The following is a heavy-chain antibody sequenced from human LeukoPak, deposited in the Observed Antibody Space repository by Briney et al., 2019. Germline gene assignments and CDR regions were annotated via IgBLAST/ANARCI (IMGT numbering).Heavy chain of an antibody. D-gene: IGHD3-10*01. J-gene: IGHJ4*02. V-gene: IGHV3-49*04. CDR1: GFTFSDYD. Sequence: GGSLRLSCIASGFTFSDYDMSWVRQAPGKGLEWVGFIRNKAYGGTTEYAASVKDRFTISRDDSKSIAYLQMNSLKTEDTAVYYCTREYYYGSGSYDYWGQGTLVTVSS. CDR3: TREYYYGSGSYDY. CDR2: IRNKAYGGTT.